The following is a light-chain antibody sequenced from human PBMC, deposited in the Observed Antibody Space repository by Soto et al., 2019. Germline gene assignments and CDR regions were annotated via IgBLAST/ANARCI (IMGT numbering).Light chain of an antibody. Sequence: LRRSAADRWLLLAAIATITCRASQSVSSYLAWYQQKLGQAPRLLIYDASNRATGVPARFSGSGSGTDFTLTISRLEPEDPAVYSCQQRSHWPLTFGQGTRLEIK. V-gene: IGKV3-11*01. CDR3: QQRSHWPLT. CDR2: DAS. J-gene: IGKJ5*01. CDR1: QSVSSY.